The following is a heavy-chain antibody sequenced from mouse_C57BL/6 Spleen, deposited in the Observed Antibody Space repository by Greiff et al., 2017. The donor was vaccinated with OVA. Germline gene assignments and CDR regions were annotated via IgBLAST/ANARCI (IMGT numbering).Heavy chain of an antibody. J-gene: IGHJ3*01. CDR3: ARRDDGYYGGFAY. CDR2: IWRGGST. V-gene: IGHV2-2*01. CDR1: GFSLTSYG. Sequence: QVQLQQSGPGLVQPSQSLSITCTVSGFSLTSYGVHWVRQSPGKGLEWLGVIWRGGSTDYNAAFISRLSISKDNSKSQVFFKMNSLQADDTAIYYCARRDDGYYGGFAYWGQGTLVTVSA. D-gene: IGHD2-3*01.